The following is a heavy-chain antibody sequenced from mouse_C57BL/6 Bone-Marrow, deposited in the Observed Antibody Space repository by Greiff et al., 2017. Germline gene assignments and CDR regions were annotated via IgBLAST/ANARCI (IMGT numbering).Heavy chain of an antibody. Sequence: VKVVESGAELAIPGASVKMSCKASGYTFTSYTMHWVKQRPGQGLEWIGYINPSSGYTKYNQKFKDKATLTADKSSSTAYMQLSSLTSEDSAVYYCAAPYLSSYAMDYWGQGTSVTVSS. V-gene: IGHV1-4*01. CDR3: AAPYLSSYAMDY. D-gene: IGHD2-3*01. CDR1: GYTFTSYT. J-gene: IGHJ4*01. CDR2: INPSSGYT.